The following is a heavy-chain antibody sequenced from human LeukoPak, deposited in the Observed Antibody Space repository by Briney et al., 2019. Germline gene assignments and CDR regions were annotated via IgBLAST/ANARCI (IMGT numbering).Heavy chain of an antibody. CDR3: AAGRGYYDSSGYYGFDY. CDR2: ISGSGGST. CDR1: GSTFSSYA. D-gene: IGHD3-22*01. J-gene: IGHJ4*02. V-gene: IGHV3-23*01. Sequence: GSLRLSCAASGSTFSSYAMSWVRQAPGKGLEWVSAISGSGGSTYYAASVKGRFTISRDNSKNTLYLQMNSLRAEDTAVYYCAAGRGYYDSSGYYGFDYWGQGTLVTVSS.